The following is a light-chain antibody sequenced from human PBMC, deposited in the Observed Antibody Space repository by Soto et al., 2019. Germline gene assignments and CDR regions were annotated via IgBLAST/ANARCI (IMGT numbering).Light chain of an antibody. V-gene: IGKV1-5*01. J-gene: IGKJ5*01. CDR3: QQAYSFPIT. Sequence: IQMTQSPTTLSASIGDRVTITCRASESIRTWLAWYQHKPGKAPKFLIYDASTLESGVPSRFSGSGSGTEFTLTISSLQPEDFATYYCQQAYSFPITFGQGTRLEIK. CDR2: DAS. CDR1: ESIRTW.